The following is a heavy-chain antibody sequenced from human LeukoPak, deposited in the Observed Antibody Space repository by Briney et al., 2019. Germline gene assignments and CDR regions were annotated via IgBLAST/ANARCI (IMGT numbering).Heavy chain of an antibody. CDR1: GYTLTELS. CDR2: FDPEDPEDGEA. J-gene: IGHJ4*02. D-gene: IGHD6-13*01. Sequence: ASVTVSFKVSGYTLTELSMHWVRQAPGKGLEWMGGFDPEDPEDGEAIYAQKFQGRVTMTEDTSTDTAYMELSSLRSEDTAVYYCTTGKIYCSSCSDDYWGQGTLVTVSS. V-gene: IGHV1-24*01. CDR3: TTGKIYCSSCSDDY.